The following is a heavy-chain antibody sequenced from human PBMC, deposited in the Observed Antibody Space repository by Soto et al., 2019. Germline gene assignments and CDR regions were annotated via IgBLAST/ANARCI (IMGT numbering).Heavy chain of an antibody. V-gene: IGHV1-8*01. CDR1: GYTFTSYD. D-gene: IGHD2-2*01. CDR2: MNPNSGNT. Sequence: GASVKVSCKASGYTFTSYDINWVRQATGQGLEWMGWMNPNSGNTGYAQKFQGRVTMTRNTSISTAYMELSSLRSEDTAVYYCAGGVDCSSTSCRYYYYYYMDVWGKGTTVTVSS. CDR3: AGGVDCSSTSCRYYYYYYMDV. J-gene: IGHJ6*03.